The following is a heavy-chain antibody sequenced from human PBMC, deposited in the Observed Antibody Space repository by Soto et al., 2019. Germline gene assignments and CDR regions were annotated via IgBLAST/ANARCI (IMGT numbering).Heavy chain of an antibody. CDR2: IWYDGSNK. CDR3: ARDLGFDSSGYLDI. D-gene: IGHD3-22*01. Sequence: ASGKGLEWVAVIWYDGSNKYYADSVKGRFTISRDNSKNTLYLQMNSLRAEDTAVYYCARDLGFDSSGYLDIWGQGTMVTVSS. V-gene: IGHV3-33*01. J-gene: IGHJ3*02.